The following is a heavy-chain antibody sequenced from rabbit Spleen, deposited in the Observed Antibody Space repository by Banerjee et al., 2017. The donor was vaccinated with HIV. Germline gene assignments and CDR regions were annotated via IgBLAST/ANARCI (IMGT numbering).Heavy chain of an antibody. CDR1: GVSFSFNSY. CDR2: VYNGDSGSRT. Sequence: QSLEESGGDLVKPGASLTLTCTASGVSFSFNSYMCWVRQAPGKGLEWIACVYNGDSGSRTYYATWAKGRFTISKTSTTVTLKMTSLTAADTATYFCARNYVNVFDPWGQGTLVTVS. D-gene: IGHD1-1*01. V-gene: IGHV1S40*01. CDR3: ARNYVNVFDP. J-gene: IGHJ2*01.